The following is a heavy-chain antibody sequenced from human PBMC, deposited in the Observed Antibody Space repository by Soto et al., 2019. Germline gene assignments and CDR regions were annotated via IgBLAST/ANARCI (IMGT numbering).Heavy chain of an antibody. CDR3: ARPRYSSSWYGYYYYGMDV. CDR1: GFTFSSYA. CDR2: ISYDGRNK. Sequence: QVQLVESGGGVVQPGRSLRLSCAASGFTFSSYAMHWVRQAPGKGLEWVAVISYDGRNKYYADSVKGRFTISRDNSKNTLYLQMNSLRAEDTAVYYCARPRYSSSWYGYYYYGMDVWGQGTTVTVSS. V-gene: IGHV3-30*04. J-gene: IGHJ6*02. D-gene: IGHD6-13*01.